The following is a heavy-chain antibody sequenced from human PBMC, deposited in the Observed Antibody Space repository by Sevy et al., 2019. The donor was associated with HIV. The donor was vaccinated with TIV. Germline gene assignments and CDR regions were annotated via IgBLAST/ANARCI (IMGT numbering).Heavy chain of an antibody. J-gene: IGHJ4*02. Sequence: GGSLRLSCAASGFTFSSYAMHWVGQAPGKGLEWVAVISYDGSNKYYADSVKGRFTISRDNSKNTLYLQMNSLRAEDTAVYYCARDKRAVVVPAATFDYWGQGTLVTVSS. CDR2: ISYDGSNK. V-gene: IGHV3-30-3*01. CDR1: GFTFSSYA. D-gene: IGHD2-2*01. CDR3: ARDKRAVVVPAATFDY.